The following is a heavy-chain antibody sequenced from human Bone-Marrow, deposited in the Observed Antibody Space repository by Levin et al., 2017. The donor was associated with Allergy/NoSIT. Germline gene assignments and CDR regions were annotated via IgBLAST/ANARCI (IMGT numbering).Heavy chain of an antibody. J-gene: IGHJ4*02. D-gene: IGHD3-10*01. V-gene: IGHV4-39*01. CDR1: GGSISSTNYY. CDR2: MHYSGTT. CDR3: VGSPNQDFFDF. Sequence: SETLSLTCTVSGGSISSTNYYWVWIRQPPGTGLEWIGTMHYSGTTYNNPSLQSRVTIAVDTSKNQFSLKLSSVIAADTAVYFCVGSPNQDFFDFWGQGTLVTVSS.